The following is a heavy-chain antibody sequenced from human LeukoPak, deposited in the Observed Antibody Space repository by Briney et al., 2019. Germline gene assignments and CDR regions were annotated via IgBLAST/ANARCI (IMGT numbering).Heavy chain of an antibody. CDR1: GYTFTSYD. D-gene: IGHD3-3*01. Sequence: ASVTVSCKASGYTFTSYDINWVRQAAGQGLEWMGWMNPNSGNTGYAQKFQGRVTMTRNTSISTAYMELTSLRSEDTAVYYCARGPQLAYYDFWGGYYLDYWGQGTLVTVSS. J-gene: IGHJ4*02. CDR2: MNPNSGNT. CDR3: ARGPQLAYYDFWGGYYLDY. V-gene: IGHV1-8*01.